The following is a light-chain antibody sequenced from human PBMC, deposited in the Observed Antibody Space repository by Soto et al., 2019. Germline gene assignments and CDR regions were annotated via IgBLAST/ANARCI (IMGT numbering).Light chain of an antibody. Sequence: QSVLTQSPSASASLGASVKLTCTLSSRHSTYAIAWHQQQPEKDPRYLMKLNSDGSHTKGDGIPDRFSGSSSGAERYLTISSLQSEDEADYYCQTWGTGGVFGGGTKLTVL. CDR2: LNSDGSH. J-gene: IGLJ3*02. CDR1: SRHSTYA. V-gene: IGLV4-69*01. CDR3: QTWGTGGV.